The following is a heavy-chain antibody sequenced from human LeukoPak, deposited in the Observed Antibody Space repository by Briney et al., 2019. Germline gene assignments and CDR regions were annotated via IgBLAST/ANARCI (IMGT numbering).Heavy chain of an antibody. CDR3: ARDPQYYYGSGRNPNAFDI. Sequence: ASVKVSCKASGYTFTSYYMHWVRQAPGQGLEWMGIINPSGGSTSYAQKFQGRVTMTTDTSTSTAYMELRSLRSDDTAVYYCARDPQYYYGSGRNPNAFDIWGQGTMVTVSS. J-gene: IGHJ3*02. D-gene: IGHD3-10*01. V-gene: IGHV1-46*01. CDR1: GYTFTSYY. CDR2: INPSGGST.